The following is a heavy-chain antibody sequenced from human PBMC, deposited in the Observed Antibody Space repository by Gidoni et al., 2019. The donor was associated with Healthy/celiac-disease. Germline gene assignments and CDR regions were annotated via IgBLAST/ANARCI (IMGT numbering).Heavy chain of an antibody. J-gene: IGHJ4*02. V-gene: IGHV1-2*04. CDR2: INPNSGGT. CDR3: ARDGGLGYCSGGSCYFDY. D-gene: IGHD2-15*01. Sequence: QAQLVQSGAEVKKPGASVKVSCKASGYTFTGHYMHWVRQAPGQGLEWMGWINPNSGGTNYAQKFQGWVTMTRDTSISTAYMELSRLRSDDTAVYYCARDGGLGYCSGGSCYFDYWGQGTLVTVSS. CDR1: GYTFTGHY.